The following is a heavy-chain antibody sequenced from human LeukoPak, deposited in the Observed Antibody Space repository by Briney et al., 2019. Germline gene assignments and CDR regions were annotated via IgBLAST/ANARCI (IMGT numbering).Heavy chain of an antibody. CDR3: ATEGKMIRGVYTDY. Sequence: GASVKVSCKASGYTFTIYYMHWVRQAPGKRLDWMGRFDPEDGETIYAQKFQGRVTMTADTSTDTAYMELSSLRSEDTAVYFCATEGKMIRGVYTDYWGQGTLVTVSS. J-gene: IGHJ4*02. CDR2: FDPEDGET. V-gene: IGHV1-24*01. CDR1: GYTFTIYY. D-gene: IGHD3-10*01.